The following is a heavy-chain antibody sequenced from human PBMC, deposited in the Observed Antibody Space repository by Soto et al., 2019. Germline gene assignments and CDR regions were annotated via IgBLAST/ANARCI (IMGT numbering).Heavy chain of an antibody. V-gene: IGHV1-69*13. J-gene: IGHJ6*02. D-gene: IGHD4-4*01. CDR3: ARGATVTREYFYGMDV. CDR1: GGSFSNYA. CDR2: IIPMFGTA. Sequence: ASVKVSCKTSGGSFSNYAISWVRQAPGQGLEWMGAIIPMFGTANYAQMFQGRVTITADESTNTAYMEVSSLRSEDSAVYYCARGATVTREYFYGMDVWGQGTTVTVSS.